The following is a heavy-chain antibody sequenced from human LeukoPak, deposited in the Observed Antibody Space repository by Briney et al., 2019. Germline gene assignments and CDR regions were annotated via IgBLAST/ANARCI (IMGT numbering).Heavy chain of an antibody. CDR2: IYHSGST. D-gene: IGHD3/OR15-3a*01. CDR3: ARGRDWTWGY. V-gene: IGHV4-4*02. CDR1: GFTFSSYAM. Sequence: GSLRLSCAASGFTFSSYAMSWVRQSPGKGLEWIAEIYHSGSTNYNPSLKSRVTISVDKSENQFSLKLTSVTAADTAVYYCARGRDWTWGYWGQGTLVTVSS. J-gene: IGHJ4*02.